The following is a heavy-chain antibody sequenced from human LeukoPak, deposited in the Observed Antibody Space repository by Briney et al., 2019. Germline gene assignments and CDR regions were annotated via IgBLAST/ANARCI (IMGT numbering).Heavy chain of an antibody. CDR3: ARSYCGGDCYSGYFDY. V-gene: IGHV3-23*01. J-gene: IGHJ4*02. Sequence: GGSLRLSCAASGFTFSSYGMSWVRQAPGKGLEWVSAISGSGGSTYYADSVKGRFTISRDNSKNTLYLQMNSLRAEDTAVYYCARSYCGGDCYSGYFDYWGQGTLVTVSS. CDR1: GFTFSSYG. D-gene: IGHD2-21*02. CDR2: ISGSGGST.